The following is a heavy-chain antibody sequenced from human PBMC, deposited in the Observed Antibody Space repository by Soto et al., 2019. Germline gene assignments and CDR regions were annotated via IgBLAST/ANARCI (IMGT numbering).Heavy chain of an antibody. Sequence: QVQLVQSGAEVKKPGASVKVSCKASGYTFTSYGINWVRQAPGQGLAWMGWISAYNGNTNYAQKFQGRVTMTTDTSTSTAYMELRSLRFDDTAVYYCARESIVTGYPRLDYWGQGTLVTVSS. CDR1: GYTFTSYG. D-gene: IGHD3-9*01. J-gene: IGHJ4*02. V-gene: IGHV1-18*01. CDR3: ARESIVTGYPRLDY. CDR2: ISAYNGNT.